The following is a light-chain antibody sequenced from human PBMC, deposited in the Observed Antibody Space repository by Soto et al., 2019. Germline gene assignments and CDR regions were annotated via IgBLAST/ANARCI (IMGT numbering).Light chain of an antibody. CDR3: QQYGSSIT. CDR2: GAS. J-gene: IGKJ5*01. CDR1: QSVSSNY. Sequence: EIVLTQSPGTLSLSPGERATLSCRASQSVSSNYLAWYQQKPGQAPRHLIYGASSRATGIPDRFSGSGSGTDFTLTISRLEPEDFAVYYCQQYGSSITFGQGTRLEIK. V-gene: IGKV3-20*01.